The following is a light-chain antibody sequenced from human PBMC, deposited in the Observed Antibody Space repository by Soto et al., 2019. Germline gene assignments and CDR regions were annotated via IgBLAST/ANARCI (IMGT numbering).Light chain of an antibody. CDR3: QQRSNWPT. J-gene: IGKJ5*01. CDR1: QYVGTR. CDR2: GAS. V-gene: IGKV3-11*01. Sequence: IVLTQSPATLSSSPGETATLSCRASQYVGTRLAWYQHKPGQAPRLLINGASSRATGIPDRFSGSGSGTDFTLTISRLEPEDFAVYYCQQRSNWPTFGQGTRLEIK.